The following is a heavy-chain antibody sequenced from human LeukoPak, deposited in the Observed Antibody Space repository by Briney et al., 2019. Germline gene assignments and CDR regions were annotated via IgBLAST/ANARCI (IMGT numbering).Heavy chain of an antibody. Sequence: SETLSLTCAVYGGSFSGYYWSWIRQPPGKGLEWIGEINHSGSTNYNPSLKSRVTISVDTSKNQFSLKLSSVTAADTAVYYCARDKSTYNWFDPWGQGTLVTVSS. J-gene: IGHJ5*02. CDR1: GGSFSGYY. D-gene: IGHD2/OR15-2a*01. CDR2: INHSGST. V-gene: IGHV4-34*01. CDR3: ARDKSTYNWFDP.